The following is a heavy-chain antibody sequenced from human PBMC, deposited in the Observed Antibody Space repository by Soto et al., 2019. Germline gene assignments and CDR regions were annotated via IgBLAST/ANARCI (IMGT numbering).Heavy chain of an antibody. CDR2: IKGKPDGGST. CDR1: GLTFTNAW. D-gene: IGHD1-26*01. CDR3: ATELRWEHNVDY. J-gene: IGHJ4*02. V-gene: IGHV3-15*01. Sequence: EVQLVESGGGLVKPGGSLTLSCGVSGLTFTNAWMRWVRQAPGKGLEWVGRIKGKPDGGSTEYAAPVSGRFSISRDDLTNTLYLHMNRVRTEDTAVYYCATELRWEHNVDYWGQGALVTVSS.